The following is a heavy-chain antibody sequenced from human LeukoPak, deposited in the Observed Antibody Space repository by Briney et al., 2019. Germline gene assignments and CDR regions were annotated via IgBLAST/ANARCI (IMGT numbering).Heavy chain of an antibody. V-gene: IGHV1-69*06. D-gene: IGHD6-13*01. Sequence: SSVKVSCKASGGTFSSYAISWVRQAPGQGLEWMGGIIPIFGTANYAQKFQGRVTITADKSTSTAYMELSSLRSEDTAVYYCAREGAGYSSSWLFGCWGQGTLVTVSS. CDR2: IIPIFGTA. CDR1: GGTFSSYA. CDR3: AREGAGYSSSWLFGC. J-gene: IGHJ4*02.